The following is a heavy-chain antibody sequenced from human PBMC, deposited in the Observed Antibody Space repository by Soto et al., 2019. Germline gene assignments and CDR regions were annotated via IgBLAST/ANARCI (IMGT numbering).Heavy chain of an antibody. J-gene: IGHJ4*02. Sequence: QVQLVQSGAEVKKPGASVKVSCKASGYTFTSYGISWVRQAPGQGLEWMGWISAYNGNTNYAQKLQGRVTMTTDTSTSTAYMELRSLRSDDTAVSYCAREVWYSSGWYVPYYFDYWGQGTLVTVSS. V-gene: IGHV1-18*04. CDR1: GYTFTSYG. CDR3: AREVWYSSGWYVPYYFDY. CDR2: ISAYNGNT. D-gene: IGHD6-19*01.